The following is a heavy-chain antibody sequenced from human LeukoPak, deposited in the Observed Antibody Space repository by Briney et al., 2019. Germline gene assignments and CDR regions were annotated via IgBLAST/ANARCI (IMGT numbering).Heavy chain of an antibody. CDR3: ARVSTGSSHDY. D-gene: IGHD6-13*01. J-gene: IGHJ4*02. CDR1: GFTFSSYG. CDR2: IYHSGST. Sequence: GSLRLSCAASGFTFSSYGMHWIRQPPGKGLEWIGSIYHSGSTYYNPSLKSRVTISVDTSKNQFSLKLSSVTAADTAVYYCARVSTGSSHDYWGQGTLVTVSS. V-gene: IGHV4-38-2*01.